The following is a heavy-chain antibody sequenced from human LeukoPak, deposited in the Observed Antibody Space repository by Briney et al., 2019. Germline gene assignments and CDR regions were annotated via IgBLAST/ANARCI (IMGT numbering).Heavy chain of an antibody. CDR3: AIGYYDSSGSLDY. D-gene: IGHD3-22*01. V-gene: IGHV3-74*01. CDR2: INSDGSST. Sequence: GGSLSLSCAASGFTFSSYWMHGVRQAPGKGLVWVSRINSDGSSTSYADSVKGRFTISRDNAKNTLYLQMNSLRAEDTAVYYCAIGYYDSSGSLDYWGQGTLVTVSS. CDR1: GFTFSSYW. J-gene: IGHJ4*02.